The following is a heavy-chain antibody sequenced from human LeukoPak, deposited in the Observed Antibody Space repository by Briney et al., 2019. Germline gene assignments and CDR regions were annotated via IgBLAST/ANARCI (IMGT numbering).Heavy chain of an antibody. D-gene: IGHD4-17*01. Sequence: SETLSLTCTVSGGSVSSYYWSWIRQPPGKGLEWIGYIYYSGSTYYNPSHKSRVTISVDTSKNQFSLKLSSVTAADTAVYYCARIHYGDYGWFDPWGQGTLVTVSS. V-gene: IGHV4-59*02. CDR3: ARIHYGDYGWFDP. CDR2: IYYSGST. J-gene: IGHJ5*02. CDR1: GGSVSSYY.